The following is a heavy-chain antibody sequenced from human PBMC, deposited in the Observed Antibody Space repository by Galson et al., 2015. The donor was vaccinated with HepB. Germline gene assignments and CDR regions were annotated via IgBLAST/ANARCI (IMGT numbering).Heavy chain of an antibody. J-gene: IGHJ4*02. CDR1: GFTFDDYA. D-gene: IGHD4-23*01. Sequence: SLRLSCAGSGFTFDDYAMSWVRQAPGKGLEWLSFIKSKIYGATIEYAASVEGRFTISRDDSKSIAYLQMNNLKTEDTAVYYCARGDYGGTSKGYYFDFWGQGTLVTVSS. CDR3: ARGDYGGTSKGYYFDF. CDR2: IKSKIYGATI. V-gene: IGHV3-49*04.